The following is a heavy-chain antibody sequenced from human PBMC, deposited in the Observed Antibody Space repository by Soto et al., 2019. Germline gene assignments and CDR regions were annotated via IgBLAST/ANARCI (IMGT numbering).Heavy chain of an antibody. CDR3: AQFTVTTRLVVFEI. V-gene: IGHV3-30-3*01. D-gene: IGHD4-17*01. Sequence: GGSLRLSCAASGFTFSNYAMHWVRQAPGKGLEWVAVISYGGSNKYYADSVKGRFTISRDNSKNTLYLQMNSLRAEDTAVYYCAQFTVTTRLVVFEIWGQRTMVTVSS. J-gene: IGHJ3*02. CDR2: ISYGGSNK. CDR1: GFTFSNYA.